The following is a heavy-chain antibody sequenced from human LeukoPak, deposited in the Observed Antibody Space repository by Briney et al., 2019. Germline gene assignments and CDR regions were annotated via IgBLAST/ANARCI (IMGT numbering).Heavy chain of an antibody. V-gene: IGHV3-20*01. Sequence: RPGGCLRLSCAAYGFTLDDDGMSSVRQAPGKGLEWVSGINWNGGSTGYADSVKGRFTISRDNAKNSLYLQMNSLRAEDTALYHCARGNLIGEADAFDIWGQGTMGTVSS. CDR1: GFTLDDDG. J-gene: IGHJ3*02. CDR2: INWNGGST. D-gene: IGHD3-16*01. CDR3: ARGNLIGEADAFDI.